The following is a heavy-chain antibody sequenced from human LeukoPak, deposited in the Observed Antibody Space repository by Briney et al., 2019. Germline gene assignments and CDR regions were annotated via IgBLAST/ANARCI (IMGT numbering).Heavy chain of an antibody. CDR1: GFTFSSYA. V-gene: IGHV3-23*01. J-gene: IGHJ4*02. CDR3: AKVTDYYGSGLIFDY. Sequence: GGSLRLSCAASGFTFSSYAMSWVRQAPGKGLEWVSAISGSGGSTYYADSVKGRFTISRDNSENTLYLQMNSLRAEDTAVYYCAKVTDYYGSGLIFDYWGQGTLVTVSS. CDR2: ISGSGGST. D-gene: IGHD3-10*01.